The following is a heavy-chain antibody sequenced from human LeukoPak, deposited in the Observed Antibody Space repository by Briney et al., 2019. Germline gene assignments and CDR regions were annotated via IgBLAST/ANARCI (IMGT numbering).Heavy chain of an antibody. Sequence: PSETLSLTCAVYGGSSSGYYWSWIRQPPGKGLEWIGEINHSGSTNYNPSLKSRVTISVDTSKNQFSLKLSSVTAADTAVYYCARGPDFWYPYDYWGQGTLVTVSS. J-gene: IGHJ4*02. CDR2: INHSGST. CDR3: ARGPDFWYPYDY. CDR1: GGSSSGYY. V-gene: IGHV4-34*01. D-gene: IGHD3-3*01.